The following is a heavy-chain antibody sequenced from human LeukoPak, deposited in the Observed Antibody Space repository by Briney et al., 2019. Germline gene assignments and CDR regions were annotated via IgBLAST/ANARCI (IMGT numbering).Heavy chain of an antibody. D-gene: IGHD6-13*01. J-gene: IGHJ4*02. Sequence: PSETLSLTCTVSGGSISSYYWSWIRQPPGKGLEWIGYIYYSGSTNYSPSLKSRVTISVDTSKNQFSLKLSSVTAADTAVYYCARGSLAAAGFQAFGDWGQGTLVTVSS. CDR1: GGSISSYY. V-gene: IGHV4-59*01. CDR3: ARGSLAAAGFQAFGD. CDR2: IYYSGST.